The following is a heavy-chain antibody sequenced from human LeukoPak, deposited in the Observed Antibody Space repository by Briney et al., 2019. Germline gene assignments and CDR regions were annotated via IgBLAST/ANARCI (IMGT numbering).Heavy chain of an antibody. CDR2: IYTSGGT. CDR3: ARSGYSSGWYTDY. J-gene: IGHJ4*02. CDR1: GGSISSGSYY. D-gene: IGHD6-19*01. V-gene: IGHV4-61*02. Sequence: SETLSLTCTVSGGSISSGSYYWSWIRQPAGKGLEWIGRIYTSGGTNYNPSLKSRVTISVDTSKNQFSLKLSSVTAADTAVYYCARSGYSSGWYTDYWGQGTLVTVSS.